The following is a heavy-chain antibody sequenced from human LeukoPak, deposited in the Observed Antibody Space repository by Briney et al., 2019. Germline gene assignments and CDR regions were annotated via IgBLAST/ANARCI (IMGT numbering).Heavy chain of an antibody. Sequence: GGSLRLSCAASGFTFNNYEMHWVRQPAGKGLEWVSAVGIAGDTFYAVSVKGRFSISRDNAESSLFLQMNSLRAGDTDVYYCARGGRMGTADAFDVWGQGTMVTVSS. CDR1: GFTFNNYE. J-gene: IGHJ3*01. CDR3: ARGGRMGTADAFDV. D-gene: IGHD3-16*01. CDR2: VGIAGDT. V-gene: IGHV3-13*01.